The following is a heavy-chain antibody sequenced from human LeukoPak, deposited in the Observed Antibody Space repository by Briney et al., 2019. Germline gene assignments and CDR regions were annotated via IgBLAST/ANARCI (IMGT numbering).Heavy chain of an antibody. Sequence: GGSLRLSCAASGFTFSSYAMSWVRQAPGKGLEWVSGISGSGDNTYYADSVKGRFTISRDNSKNTLYVQVNSLGTEDTAAYYCARDGGIELEDYWGQGTLVTVSS. V-gene: IGHV3-23*01. CDR2: ISGSGDNT. CDR1: GFTFSSYA. J-gene: IGHJ4*02. D-gene: IGHD5-18*01. CDR3: ARDGGIELEDY.